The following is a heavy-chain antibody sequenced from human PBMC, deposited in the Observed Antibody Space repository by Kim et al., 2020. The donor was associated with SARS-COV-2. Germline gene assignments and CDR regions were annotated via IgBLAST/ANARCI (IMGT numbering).Heavy chain of an antibody. Sequence: GGSLRLSCAASGFTFSNSPMSWVRQAPGKGLEWVSTIDGRGATTYYPDSVKGRFTISRDNSKNTLYLQMNNLRAEDTAVYFCAKSGQLDYWGHGTLVTVSS. V-gene: IGHV3-23*01. CDR3: AKSGQLDY. J-gene: IGHJ4*01. CDR1: GFTFSNSP. CDR2: IDGRGATT. D-gene: IGHD5-12*01.